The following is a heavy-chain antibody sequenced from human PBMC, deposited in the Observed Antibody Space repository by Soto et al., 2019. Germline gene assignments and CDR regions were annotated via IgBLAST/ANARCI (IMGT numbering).Heavy chain of an antibody. V-gene: IGHV3-23*01. J-gene: IGHJ4*02. CDR2: ISGSGGTT. D-gene: IGHD5-18*01. CDR3: AKDRETYSYGYFDY. Sequence: PGGSLRLSCAASGFTFSSYDMSWVRQAPGKGLEWVSSISGSGGTTYYADSVKGRFTISRENSKNTVYLQMNSLRAEDTAVYYCAKDRETYSYGYFDYWGQGTLVTVSS. CDR1: GFTFSSYD.